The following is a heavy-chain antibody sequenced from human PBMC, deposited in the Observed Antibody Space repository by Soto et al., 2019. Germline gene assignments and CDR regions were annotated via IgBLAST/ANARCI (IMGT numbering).Heavy chain of an antibody. CDR3: ARVGPETATLPAYFDY. CDR1: GGSISSNNW. V-gene: IGHV4-4*02. Sequence: QVQLQESGPGLAKPSGTLSLTCAVSGGSISSNNWWSWVRQPPGKGLEWIGEIYHSGSTSYNPSLKSRVTISVDKSKNQFSLKLSSVTAADTAVYYCARVGPETATLPAYFDYWGQGTLVTVSS. CDR2: IYHSGST. D-gene: IGHD5-18*01. J-gene: IGHJ4*02.